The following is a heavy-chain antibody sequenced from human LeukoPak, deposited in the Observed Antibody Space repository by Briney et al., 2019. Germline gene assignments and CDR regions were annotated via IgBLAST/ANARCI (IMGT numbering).Heavy chain of an antibody. CDR1: GGSISTYY. CDR2: IYYSGST. CDR3: ARYATSSGYFDY. V-gene: IGHV4-59*01. J-gene: IGHJ4*02. Sequence: PSETLSLTCAVSGGSISTYYWSWIRQPPGKGLEWIGYIYYSGSTNYNPSLKSRITISVDTSKNQFSLMLSSVTTADTAMYYCARYATSSGYFDYWGQGTLVTVSS. D-gene: IGHD2-2*01.